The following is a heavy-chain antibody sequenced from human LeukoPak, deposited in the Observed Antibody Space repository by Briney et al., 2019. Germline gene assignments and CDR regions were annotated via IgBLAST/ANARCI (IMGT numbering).Heavy chain of an antibody. V-gene: IGHV3-48*03. CDR2: ISSSGNTI. J-gene: IGHJ4*02. Sequence: PGGSLRLSCAASGFTFSSYEMNWVRQAPGKGLEWVSHISSSGNTIYYTDSVKGRFTISRDNPKNLLYLQMNSLKAEDTAIYYCARTVARIGYWGQGTLVAVSS. CDR3: ARTVARIGY. CDR1: GFTFSSYE. D-gene: IGHD4-23*01.